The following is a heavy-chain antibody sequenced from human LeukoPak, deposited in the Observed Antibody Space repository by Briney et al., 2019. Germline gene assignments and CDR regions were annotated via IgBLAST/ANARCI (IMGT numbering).Heavy chain of an antibody. J-gene: IGHJ4*02. CDR1: GFTFSSYG. CDR2: IWNDGTYK. CDR3: ARDHFPGMGPLDY. Sequence: QSGGSLRLSCAASGFTFSSYGMHWVRQAPGKGLEWVADIWNDGTYKYYADSVKGRFTISRDNSKNTLYLQMNSLRAEDTAVYYCARDHFPGMGPLDYWGQGTLVTVST. D-gene: IGHD5-18*01. V-gene: IGHV3-33*08.